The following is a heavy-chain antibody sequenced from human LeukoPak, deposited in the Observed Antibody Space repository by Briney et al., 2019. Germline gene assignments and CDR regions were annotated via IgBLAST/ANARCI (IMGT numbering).Heavy chain of an antibody. CDR2: IRHGGNVQ. D-gene: IGHD6-13*01. V-gene: IGHV3-30*02. Sequence: GGSLRLSCAASGFMFSIYGMHWVRQAPGKGLEWVAYIRHGGNVQLYADSVKGRLTISRDDSKNTLYLHLNNLGPEDTALYFCAKLTPGTAAPFDSWGQGTLVTVSS. CDR3: AKLTPGTAAPFDS. J-gene: IGHJ4*02. CDR1: GFMFSIYG.